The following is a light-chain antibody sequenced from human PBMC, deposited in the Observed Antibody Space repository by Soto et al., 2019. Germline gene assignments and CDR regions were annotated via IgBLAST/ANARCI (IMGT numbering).Light chain of an antibody. CDR3: HQYNDWSLT. V-gene: IGKV3D-15*01. CDR1: QNIHNN. J-gene: IGKJ4*01. Sequence: EIEMTQSPATLSVSPGERATLSCRARQNIHNNLAWFQQKPGQAPTFLIYGASTRATGIPARFSGSGSGTEFTLTISSLQSEDFAVYYCHQYNDWSLTFGGGTKVEIK. CDR2: GAS.